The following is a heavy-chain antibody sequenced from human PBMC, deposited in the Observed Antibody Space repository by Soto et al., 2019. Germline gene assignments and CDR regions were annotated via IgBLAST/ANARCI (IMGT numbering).Heavy chain of an antibody. Sequence: ETLSLTCTVSGGFISNYYWSWIRQSPGKGLEWIGFIYYAGNTNYNPSLKSRVTISIAPSKNQLSLNLTSVTATDTAVYFCATTAATGPFKGVAFDIWGQGTMVTVSS. D-gene: IGHD6-13*01. CDR1: GGFISNYY. CDR3: ATTAATGPFKGVAFDI. J-gene: IGHJ3*02. CDR2: IYYAGNT. V-gene: IGHV4-59*08.